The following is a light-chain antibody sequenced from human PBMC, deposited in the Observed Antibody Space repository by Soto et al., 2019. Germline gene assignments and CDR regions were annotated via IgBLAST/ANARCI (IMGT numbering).Light chain of an antibody. V-gene: IGLV1-40*01. CDR3: QSFDGSLSGYV. CDR1: SSNIWASYY. J-gene: IGLJ1*01. Sequence: QSVLTQPPSVSGAPGQRVTISSTGSSSNIWASYYVPWYQQLPGTAPKLLIYGNTKRPSGVPDRFSSSKSGTSASLAITGLQAEDKADHYCQSFDGSLSGYVFGTWPMVNFL. CDR2: GNT.